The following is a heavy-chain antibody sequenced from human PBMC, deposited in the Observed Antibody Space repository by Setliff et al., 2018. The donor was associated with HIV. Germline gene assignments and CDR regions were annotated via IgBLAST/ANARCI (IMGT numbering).Heavy chain of an antibody. CDR2: INPNSGCT. V-gene: IGHV1-2*02. CDR3: ARGEYSSSWSFGRKNNWFDP. Sequence: ASVKVSCKASGYTFTGYYMHWVRQAPGQGLEWMGWINPNSGCTNYAQKFQGRVTMTRDTSISTAYMELRSLRSDDTAVYYCARGEYSSSWSFGRKNNWFDPWGHGTLVTVSS. J-gene: IGHJ5*02. D-gene: IGHD6-13*01. CDR1: GYTFTGYY.